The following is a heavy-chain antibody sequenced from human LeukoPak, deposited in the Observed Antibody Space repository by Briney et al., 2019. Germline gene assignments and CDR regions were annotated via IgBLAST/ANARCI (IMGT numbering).Heavy chain of an antibody. CDR2: IDHSGSS. J-gene: IGHJ4*02. CDR3: ARRPRNSGTYDGPSGLDY. D-gene: IGHD1-26*01. Sequence: PWETLSLTCAVYGGSFSGSFWSWIRQPPGKGREWIGEIDHSGSSNYNPSLKSRVTLSVDTSKNQFSLKLRSATAADTAVYYCARRPRNSGTYDGPSGLDYWGQGTLVTVSS. CDR1: GGSFSGSF. V-gene: IGHV4-34*01.